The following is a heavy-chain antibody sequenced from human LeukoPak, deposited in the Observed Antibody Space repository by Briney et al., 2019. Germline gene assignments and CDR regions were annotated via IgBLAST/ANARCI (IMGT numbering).Heavy chain of an antibody. Sequence: SETLSLTCTVSGGSISSGGYYWSWIRQHPGKGLEWIGYIYYSGSTYYNPSLKSRVTISVDTSKNQFSLKLSSVTAADTAVYYCARGVPAATFDYWGQGTLVTVSS. CDR2: IYYSGST. CDR3: ARGVPAATFDY. J-gene: IGHJ4*02. CDR1: GGSISSGGYY. D-gene: IGHD2-2*01. V-gene: IGHV4-31*03.